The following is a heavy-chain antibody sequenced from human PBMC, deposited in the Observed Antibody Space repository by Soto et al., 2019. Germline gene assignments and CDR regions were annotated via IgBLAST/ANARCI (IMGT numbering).Heavy chain of an antibody. CDR3: ARHGACSGGSCYSWFDP. CDR1: GGSISSSSYY. D-gene: IGHD2-15*01. J-gene: IGHJ5*02. V-gene: IGHV4-39*01. Sequence: QLQLQESGPGLVKPSETLSLTCTVSGGSISSSSYYWGWIRQPPGKGLEWIGSIYYSGSTYYNPSLKSRVTISVDTSKNQFSLKLSSVTAADTAVYYCARHGACSGGSCYSWFDPWGQGTLVTVSS. CDR2: IYYSGST.